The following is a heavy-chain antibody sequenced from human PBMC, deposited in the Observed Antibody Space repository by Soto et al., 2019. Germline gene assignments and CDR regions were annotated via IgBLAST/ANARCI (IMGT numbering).Heavy chain of an antibody. CDR2: IIPKLGSA. V-gene: IGHV1-69*01. CDR1: GGGNLRDYR. D-gene: IGHD2-21*01. CDR3: ARGGDGYNLGAFY. J-gene: IGHJ4*02. Sequence: QVQLVQSGAEVKEPGSSVKVSCTASGGGNLRDYRTTWVRRAPGQGLEWMGGIIPKLGSANYAQNFQGGVTITADESTNTVYRELRSLRSDDTAVYYCARGGDGYNLGAFYWGQGHPLTVAS.